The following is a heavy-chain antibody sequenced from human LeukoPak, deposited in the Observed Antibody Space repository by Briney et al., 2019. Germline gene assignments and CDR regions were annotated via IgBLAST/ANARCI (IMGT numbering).Heavy chain of an antibody. CDR3: ARDGGYCSSTSCSGSAFDI. CDR2: IYYSGST. J-gene: IGHJ3*02. D-gene: IGHD2-2*01. V-gene: IGHV4-59*12. Sequence: SETLSLTCTVSGGSISSYYWNWIRQPPGKGLEWIGYIYYSGSTNYNPSLKSRVTISVDSSKNQFSLKLSSATAADTAVYYCARDGGYCSSTSCSGSAFDIWGQGTMVTVSS. CDR1: GGSISSYY.